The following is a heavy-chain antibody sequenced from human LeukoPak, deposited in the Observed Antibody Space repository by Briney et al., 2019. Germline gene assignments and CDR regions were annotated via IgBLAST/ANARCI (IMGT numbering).Heavy chain of an antibody. D-gene: IGHD5-24*01. V-gene: IGHV4-38-2*02. CDR2: IYHSGST. CDR1: GYSISSGYY. J-gene: IGHJ4*02. Sequence: SETLSLTCTVSGYSISSGYYWGWIRQPPGKGLEWIGSIYHSGSTYYNPSLKSRVTISVDTSKNQFSLKLRSVTAADTAVYYCAARAEMATISYWGQGTLVTVSS. CDR3: AARAEMATISY.